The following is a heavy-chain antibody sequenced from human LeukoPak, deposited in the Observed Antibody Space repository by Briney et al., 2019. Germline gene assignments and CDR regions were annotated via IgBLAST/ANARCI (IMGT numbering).Heavy chain of an antibody. CDR2: INHSGST. CDR1: GGSFSGYY. Sequence: PSETLSLTCAVYGGSFSGYYWSWIRQPPGKGLEWIGEINHSGSTNYNPSLKGRVTISVETPKNQFSLKLSSVTAADTAVYYCARVGSRHRDTGGVRGVSEYYFDYWGQGTLVTVSS. D-gene: IGHD3-10*01. J-gene: IGHJ4*02. CDR3: ARVGSRHRDTGGVRGVSEYYFDY. V-gene: IGHV4-34*01.